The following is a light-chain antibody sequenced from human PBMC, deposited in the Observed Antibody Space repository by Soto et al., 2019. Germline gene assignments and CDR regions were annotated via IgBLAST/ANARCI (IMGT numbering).Light chain of an antibody. CDR1: NLGKKY. CDR2: QDN. J-gene: IGLJ2*01. Sequence: SYELTQPPSVSVSPGRTASITCSGDNLGKKYVSWYQQKPGQAPVVVIYQDNKRPSGIPERISGSNSGNTATLTIGGTQAVDEADYYCQAWDSSTVLFGGGTKLTVL. V-gene: IGLV3-1*01. CDR3: QAWDSSTVL.